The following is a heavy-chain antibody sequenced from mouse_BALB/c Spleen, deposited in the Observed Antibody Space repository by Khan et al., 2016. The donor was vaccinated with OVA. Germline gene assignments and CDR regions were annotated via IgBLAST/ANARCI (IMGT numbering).Heavy chain of an antibody. CDR3: ARTYGSDFDY. Sequence: VQLKESGPELVKPGASVKISCKASGYSFTDYFMNWVMQSHGKSLEWIGRINPHIGETFYNQKFRDKATLTVDESSSTAHMELRSLASEDSAVYYCARTYGSDFDYWGQGTTLTVSS. CDR1: GYSFTDYF. J-gene: IGHJ2*01. CDR2: INPHIGET. D-gene: IGHD1-1*01. V-gene: IGHV1-20*02.